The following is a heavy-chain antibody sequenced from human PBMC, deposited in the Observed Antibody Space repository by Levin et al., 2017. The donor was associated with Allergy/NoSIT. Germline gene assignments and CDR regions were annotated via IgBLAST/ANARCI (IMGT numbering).Heavy chain of an antibody. CDR3: ARAPRGTSSWSLDY. D-gene: IGHD6-13*01. CDR1: GFTFSSYS. CDR2: ISSSSSTI. V-gene: IGHV3-48*02. J-gene: IGHJ4*02. Sequence: GESLKISCAASGFTFSSYSMNWVRQAPGKGLEWVSYISSSSSTIYYADSVKGRFTISRDNAKNSLYLQMNSLRDEDTAVYYCARAPRGTSSWSLDYWGQGTLVTVSS.